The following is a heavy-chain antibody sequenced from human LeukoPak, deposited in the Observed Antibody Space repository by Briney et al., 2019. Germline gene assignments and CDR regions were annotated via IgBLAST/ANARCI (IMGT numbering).Heavy chain of an antibody. V-gene: IGHV3-23*01. J-gene: IGHJ4*02. CDR2: ISGRDSNT. CDR1: GFAFSSYG. D-gene: IGHD4-23*01. CDR3: AKRSDYGGNGNYFDS. Sequence: GGSLRLSCAASGFAFSSYGMSWVRQAPGKGLEWVSAISGRDSNTYYADSVEGRFTISRDNSKNTLYLHLNSLRAEDTAVYYCAKRSDYGGNGNYFDSWGQGTPVTVSS.